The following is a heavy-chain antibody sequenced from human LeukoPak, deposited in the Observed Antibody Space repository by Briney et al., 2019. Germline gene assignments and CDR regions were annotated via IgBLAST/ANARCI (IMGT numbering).Heavy chain of an antibody. Sequence: ASVKVSCKASGYTFTVYYTHWVRQAPGQGLEWMGWINPRSGGTDYADNFQGRVTMTRDTSITTAYMEVSRLRSDDTAVYYCARTSSLRFFDYWGQETLVTVSS. CDR1: GYTFTVYY. D-gene: IGHD4-17*01. CDR3: ARTSSLRFFDY. J-gene: IGHJ4*02. V-gene: IGHV1-2*02. CDR2: INPRSGGT.